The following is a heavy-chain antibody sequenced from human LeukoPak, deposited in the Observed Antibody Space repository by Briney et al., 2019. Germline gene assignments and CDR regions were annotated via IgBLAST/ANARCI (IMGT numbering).Heavy chain of an antibody. CDR1: GFTFRNYA. D-gene: IGHD3-22*01. J-gene: IGHJ4*02. V-gene: IGHV3-23*01. Sequence: GGSLRLSCAASGFTFRNYAMSWVRQAPGKGLEWVSGISGTSAYTYSADSVKGRFTISRDNSKNTLYLQMSTLRAEDTAVYYCAKDVLYSSSTDRWACDYWGQGTLVTVSS. CDR3: AKDVLYSSSTDRWACDY. CDR2: ISGTSAYT.